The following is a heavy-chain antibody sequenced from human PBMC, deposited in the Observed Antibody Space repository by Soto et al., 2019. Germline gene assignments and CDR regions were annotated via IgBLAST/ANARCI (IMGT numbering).Heavy chain of an antibody. CDR3: ATAGLYYYYGMDV. J-gene: IGHJ6*02. CDR1: GYTFTGYY. Sequence: QVQLVQSGAEVKKPGASVKVSCKASGYTFTGYYMHWVRQAPGQGLEWMGWINPNSGGTNYAQKFQDWVSMTRHTSISTAYMERSRLRSDDTAVYYCATAGLYYYYGMDVWGQGTTVTVSS. V-gene: IGHV1-2*04. CDR2: INPNSGGT.